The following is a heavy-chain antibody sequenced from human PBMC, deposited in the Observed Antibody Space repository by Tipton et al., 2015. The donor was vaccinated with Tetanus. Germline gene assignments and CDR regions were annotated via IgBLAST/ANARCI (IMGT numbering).Heavy chain of an antibody. J-gene: IGHJ5*02. CDR2: ISPSDSTA. D-gene: IGHD3-10*01. CDR1: GHNSRSYW. Sequence: QLVQSGAEVRKPGQSLKISCNVSGHNSRSYWISWVRQMPGKGLEWMGTISPSDSTATYSPSFQGQVTISVDKSISTAYLHWSSLKASDTATYFCARLPKHYSASGSTWGQGTLVTVSS. V-gene: IGHV5-51*01. CDR3: ARLPKHYSASGST.